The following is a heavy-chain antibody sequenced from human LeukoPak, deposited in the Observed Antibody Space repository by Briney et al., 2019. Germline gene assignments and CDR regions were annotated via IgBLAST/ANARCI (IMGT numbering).Heavy chain of an antibody. J-gene: IGHJ4*02. CDR3: ATWYYYDNSDYYLADY. Sequence: SVKVSCKASGGTFSSYAISWVRQAPGQGLEWMGGIIPIFGTANYAQKFQGRVTITADESTSTAYMELSSLRSEDTAVYYCATWYYYDNSDYYLADYWGQGTLVTVSS. CDR2: IIPIFGTA. D-gene: IGHD3-22*01. V-gene: IGHV1-69*13. CDR1: GGTFSSYA.